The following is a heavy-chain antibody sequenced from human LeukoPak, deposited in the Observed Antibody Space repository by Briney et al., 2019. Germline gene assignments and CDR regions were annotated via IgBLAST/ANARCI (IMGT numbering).Heavy chain of an antibody. CDR2: ISGDSVHI. CDR1: GFTFSTSS. V-gene: IGHV3-21*01. Sequence: GGSLRLSCAASGFTFSTSSTNWVRQAPGKGLEWVSSISGDSVHILYADSVKDRFTISRDNAKNSVYLQMNSLRAEDTAVYYCAKGETRGTTPGFDPWGQGTLVTVSS. D-gene: IGHD1-7*01. J-gene: IGHJ5*02. CDR3: AKGETRGTTPGFDP.